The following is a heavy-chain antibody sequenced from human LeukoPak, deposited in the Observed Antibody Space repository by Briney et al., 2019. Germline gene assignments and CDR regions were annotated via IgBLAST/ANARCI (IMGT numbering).Heavy chain of an antibody. V-gene: IGHV6-1*01. CDR2: TYYRSTWYN. J-gene: IGHJ5*02. CDR1: GDIVSSNSVT. Sequence: SQTLSLTCAISGDIVSSNSVTWNWIRQSPSRGLEWLGRTYYRSTWYNDYAVSVRGRITVNPDTSKNQFSLHLNSVTPEDTAVYYCARRLTQYDCFDPWGQGILVTVSS. D-gene: IGHD2-2*01. CDR3: ARRLTQYDCFDP.